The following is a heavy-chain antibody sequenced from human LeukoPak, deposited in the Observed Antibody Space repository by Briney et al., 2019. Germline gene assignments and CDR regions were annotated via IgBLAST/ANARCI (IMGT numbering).Heavy chain of an antibody. J-gene: IGHJ4*02. D-gene: IGHD3-22*01. V-gene: IGHV1-69*04. CDR3: ARYYYDSSGYYSHWFDY. CDR2: IIPILGIA. Sequence: GSSVKVSCKASGGTFSSYAISWVRQAPGQGLEWMGRIIPILGIANYAQKFQGRVTITADKSTSTAYMELSSLRSEDTAVYYCARYYYDSSGYYSHWFDYWGQGTLVTVSS. CDR1: GGTFSSYA.